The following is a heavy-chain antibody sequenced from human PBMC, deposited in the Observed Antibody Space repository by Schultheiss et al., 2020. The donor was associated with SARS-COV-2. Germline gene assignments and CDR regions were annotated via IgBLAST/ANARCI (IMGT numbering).Heavy chain of an antibody. V-gene: IGHV3-23*01. Sequence: GGSLRLSCEVFGIILSDHDMDWVRQAPGKGLEWVSAISGSGGSTYYADSVKGRFTISRDNSKNTLSLEMNSLTVEDTAVYYCATVPVFRSRMDVWGQGTTVTVSS. CDR2: ISGSGGST. CDR3: ATVPVFRSRMDV. J-gene: IGHJ6*02. CDR1: GIILSDHD. D-gene: IGHD3-3*01.